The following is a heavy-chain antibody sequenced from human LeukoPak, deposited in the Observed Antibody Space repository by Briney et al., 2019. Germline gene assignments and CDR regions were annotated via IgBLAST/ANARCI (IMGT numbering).Heavy chain of an antibody. V-gene: IGHV3-30*02. CDR3: AKEGPYSGYGCSSFDY. CDR2: IRYDGSNK. J-gene: IGHJ4*02. D-gene: IGHD5-12*01. CDR1: GFTFSSYG. Sequence: PGGSLRLSCAASGFTFSSYGMHWVRQAPGKGLEWVAFIRYDGSNKYYADSVKGRFTISRDNSKNTLYLQMNSLRAEDTAVYYCAKEGPYSGYGCSSFDYWGQGTLVTVSS.